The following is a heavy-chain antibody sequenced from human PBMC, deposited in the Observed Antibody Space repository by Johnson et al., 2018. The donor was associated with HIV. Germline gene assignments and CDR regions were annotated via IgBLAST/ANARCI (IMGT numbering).Heavy chain of an antibody. J-gene: IGHJ3*02. Sequence: QVQLVESGGGVVQPGRSLRLSCAASGFTFSSYPMHWVRQAPGKGLEWVAIISYDGGSKYYADSVKGRFTVSRDNSKNTLYLQINSLRPEYPAVYYCARLPSGYSRDDLDIWGQGTMVTVSS. CDR2: ISYDGGSK. D-gene: IGHD5-18*01. CDR3: ARLPSGYSRDDLDI. V-gene: IGHV3-30*04. CDR1: GFTFSSYP.